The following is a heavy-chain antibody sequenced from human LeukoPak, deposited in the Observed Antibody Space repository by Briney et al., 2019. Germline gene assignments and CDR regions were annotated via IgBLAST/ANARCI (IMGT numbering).Heavy chain of an antibody. V-gene: IGHV3-23*01. J-gene: IGHJ4*02. D-gene: IGHD1-26*01. Sequence: PGGSPRLSCAASGLTFSDYAMSWFRQAPGKGLEWVSGITSGFTPHYADSVKGRFTISRDNSKNTFHLQLNSLRAEDAAVYYCTRSVGGSYPIVHWGQGTLVTVSS. CDR2: ITSGFTP. CDR1: GLTFSDYA. CDR3: TRSVGGSYPIVH.